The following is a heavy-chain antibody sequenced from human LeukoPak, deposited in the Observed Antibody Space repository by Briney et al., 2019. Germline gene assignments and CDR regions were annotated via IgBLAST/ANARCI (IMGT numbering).Heavy chain of an antibody. V-gene: IGHV1-2*06. Sequence: ASSVKVSCKASGYTFTGYYMHWVRQAPGQGLEWMGRINPNSGGTNYAQKFQGRVTMTRDTSISTAYMELSRLRSDDTAVYYCARGIAAAGTVDGAFDIWGQGTMVTVSS. CDR3: ARGIAAAGTVDGAFDI. CDR1: GYTFTGYY. D-gene: IGHD6-13*01. CDR2: INPNSGGT. J-gene: IGHJ3*02.